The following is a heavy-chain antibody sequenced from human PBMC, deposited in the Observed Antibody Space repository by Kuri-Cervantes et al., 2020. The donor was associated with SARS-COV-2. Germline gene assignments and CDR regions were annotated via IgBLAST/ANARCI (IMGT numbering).Heavy chain of an antibody. CDR2: ISGGST. D-gene: IGHD2-2*01. V-gene: IGHV3-38-3*01. Sequence: GESLKISCAASGFTVSSNEMSWVRQAPGKGLEWVSSISGGSTYYADSRKGRFTISRDNSKNTLHLQMNSLRAEDTAVYYCAREGCSSTSCYPDYWGQGTLVTISS. J-gene: IGHJ4*02. CDR3: AREGCSSTSCYPDY. CDR1: GFTVSSNE.